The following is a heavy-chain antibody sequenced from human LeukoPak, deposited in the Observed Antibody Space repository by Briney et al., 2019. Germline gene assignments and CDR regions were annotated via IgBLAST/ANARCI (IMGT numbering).Heavy chain of an antibody. D-gene: IGHD3-22*01. Sequence: GGSLRLSCAASGFTFSSYEMNWVRQAPGKGLEWVSYISSSGSTIYYADSVKGRFTISRDNAKNSLYLQMNSLRAEDTAVYYCASGNSGYYLFDYWGQGTLVTVSS. CDR3: ASGNSGYYLFDY. CDR1: GFTFSSYE. J-gene: IGHJ4*02. CDR2: ISSSGSTI. V-gene: IGHV3-48*03.